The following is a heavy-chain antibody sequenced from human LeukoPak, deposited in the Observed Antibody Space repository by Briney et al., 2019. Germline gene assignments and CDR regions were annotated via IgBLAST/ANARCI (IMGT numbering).Heavy chain of an antibody. CDR1: GGSFSGYY. J-gene: IGHJ4*02. Sequence: SETLSLTCGVYGGSFSGYYWSWIRQPPGKGLEWIGEINHSGSTNYNPSLKSRVTISVDTSKNQFSLKLSSVTAADTAVYYCARAAGPLAAPDFWGQGTPVTVSS. CDR2: INHSGST. D-gene: IGHD6-13*01. CDR3: ARAAGPLAAPDF. V-gene: IGHV4-34*01.